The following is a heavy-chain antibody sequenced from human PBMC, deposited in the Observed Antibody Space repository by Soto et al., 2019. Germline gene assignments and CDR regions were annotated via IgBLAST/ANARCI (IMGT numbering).Heavy chain of an antibody. D-gene: IGHD3-16*01. CDR2: ISYDGSNK. CDR1: GFTFSSYA. V-gene: IGHV3-30-3*01. J-gene: IGHJ3*02. CDR3: ARAGVYDAGVGAFDI. Sequence: GGSLRLSCAASGFTFSSYAMHWVRQAPGKGLEWVAVISYDGSNKYYADSVKGRFTISRDNSKNTLYLQMNSLRAEDTAVYYCARAGVYDAGVGAFDIWGQGTMVTVSS.